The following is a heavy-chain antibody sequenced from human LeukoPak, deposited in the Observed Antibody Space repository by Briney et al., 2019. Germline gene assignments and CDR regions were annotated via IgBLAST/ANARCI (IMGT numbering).Heavy chain of an antibody. V-gene: IGHV3-66*01. CDR1: EFSVGSNY. D-gene: IGHD3-9*01. CDR2: IYSGGST. CDR3: AKAETDFDWLLYYFDY. Sequence: GGSLRLSCAASEFSVGSNYMTWVRQAPGKGLEWVSLIYSGGSTYYADSVKGRFTISRDNSKNTLYLQMNSLRAEDTAVYYCAKAETDFDWLLYYFDYWGQGTLVTVSS. J-gene: IGHJ4*02.